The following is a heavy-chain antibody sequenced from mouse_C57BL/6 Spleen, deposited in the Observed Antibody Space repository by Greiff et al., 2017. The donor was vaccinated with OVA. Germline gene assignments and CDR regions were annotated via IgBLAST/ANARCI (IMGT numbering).Heavy chain of an antibody. Sequence: VKLVESGAELARPGASVKMSCKASGYTFTSYTMHWVKQRPGQGLEWIGYINPSSGYTKYNQKFKDKATLTADKSSSTAYMQLSSLTSEDSAVYYCASLDSSGQYYFDYWGQGTTLTVSS. CDR3: ASLDSSGQYYFDY. D-gene: IGHD3-2*02. V-gene: IGHV1-4*01. CDR2: INPSSGYT. J-gene: IGHJ2*01. CDR1: GYTFTSYT.